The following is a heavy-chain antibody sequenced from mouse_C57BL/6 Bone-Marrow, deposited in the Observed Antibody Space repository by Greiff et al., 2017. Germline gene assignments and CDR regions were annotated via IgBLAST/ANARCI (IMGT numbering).Heavy chain of an antibody. CDR3: ARLIYYGYDEGDYFDY. CDR1: GFTFSDYY. V-gene: IGHV5-12*01. Sequence: EVHLVESGGGLVQPGGSLKLSCAASGFTFSDYYMYWVRQTPEKRLEWVAYISNGGGSTYYPDTVKGRFTISRDNAKNTLYLQMSRLKSEDTAMYYCARLIYYGYDEGDYFDYWGQGTTLTVSS. D-gene: IGHD2-2*01. CDR2: ISNGGGST. J-gene: IGHJ2*01.